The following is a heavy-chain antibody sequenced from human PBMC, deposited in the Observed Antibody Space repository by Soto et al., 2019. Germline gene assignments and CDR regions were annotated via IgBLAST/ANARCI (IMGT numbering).Heavy chain of an antibody. V-gene: IGHV4-30-4*01. J-gene: IGHJ5*02. Sequence: PSETLSLTCTVSGGSISSGDCYWSWIRQPPGKGLEWIGYIYYSGSTYYNPSLKSRVTISVDTSKNQFSLKLSSVTAADTAVYYCARGREPHRMGDWFDPWGQGTLVTVSS. CDR2: IYYSGST. CDR1: GGSISSGDCY. D-gene: IGHD3-16*01. CDR3: ARGREPHRMGDWFDP.